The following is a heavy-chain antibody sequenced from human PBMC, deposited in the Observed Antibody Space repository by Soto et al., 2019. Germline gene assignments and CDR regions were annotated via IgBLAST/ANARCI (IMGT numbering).Heavy chain of an antibody. Sequence: GGSLRLSCAASGFTFSSYWMSRVRQAPGKGLEWVANIKQDGSEKYYVDSVKGRFTISRDNAKNSLYLQMNSLRAEDTAVYYCARELGYYDFTPNAFDIWGQGTMVTVSS. CDR3: ARELGYYDFTPNAFDI. V-gene: IGHV3-7*01. J-gene: IGHJ3*02. D-gene: IGHD3-3*01. CDR2: IKQDGSEK. CDR1: GFTFSSYW.